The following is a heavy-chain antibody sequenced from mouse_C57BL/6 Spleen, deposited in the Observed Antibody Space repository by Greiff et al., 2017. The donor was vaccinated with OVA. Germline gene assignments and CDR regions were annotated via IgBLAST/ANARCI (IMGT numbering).Heavy chain of an antibody. CDR3: AREGDSSGYFSWFAY. J-gene: IGHJ3*01. D-gene: IGHD3-2*02. Sequence: KLVESGGGLVKPGGSLKLSCAASGFTFSSYAMSWVRQTPEKRLEWVATISDGGSYTYYPDNVKGRFTISRDNAKNNLYLQMSYLKSEDTAMYYCAREGDSSGYFSWFAYWGQGTLVTVSA. CDR2: ISDGGSYT. V-gene: IGHV5-4*01. CDR1: GFTFSSYA.